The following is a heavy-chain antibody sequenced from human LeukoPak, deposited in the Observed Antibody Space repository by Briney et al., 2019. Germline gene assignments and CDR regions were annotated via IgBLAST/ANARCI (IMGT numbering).Heavy chain of an antibody. J-gene: IGHJ5*02. CDR2: INHSGST. V-gene: IGHV4-34*01. CDR1: GGSFSGYY. Sequence: SETLSLTCAVYGGSFSGYYWSWIRQPPGKGLEWIGEINHSGSTNYNPSLKSRVTISVDTSKNQFSLKLSSVTAVDTAVYYCARGRIAAAGIAGWFDPWGQGTLVTVSS. CDR3: ARGRIAAAGIAGWFDP. D-gene: IGHD6-13*01.